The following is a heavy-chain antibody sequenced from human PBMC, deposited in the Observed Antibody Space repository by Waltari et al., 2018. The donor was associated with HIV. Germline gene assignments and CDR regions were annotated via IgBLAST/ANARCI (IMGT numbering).Heavy chain of an antibody. CDR3: ATQKGGGNYNYFDY. CDR1: GYSFSSFW. Sequence: EVQLVQSGAEVKKPGESLKISCKGSGYSFSSFWIGWLRQRPGKGLEWMGIRYPVDSCTRYTPSFQGQVTISADKSINTAYLQWSSLKASDTAMYYCATQKGGGNYNYFDYWGQGTLVTVSS. D-gene: IGHD1-26*01. CDR2: RYPVDSCT. V-gene: IGHV5-51*01. J-gene: IGHJ4*02.